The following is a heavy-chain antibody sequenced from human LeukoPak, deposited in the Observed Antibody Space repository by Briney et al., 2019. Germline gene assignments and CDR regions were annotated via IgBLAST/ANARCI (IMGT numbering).Heavy chain of an antibody. CDR3: ARIPSGYYSNYYYGMDV. CDR2: IYYSGST. CDR1: GGSISSYY. V-gene: IGHV4-59*01. Sequence: SETLSLTCTVSGGSISSYYWSWIRQPPGKGLEWIGYIYYSGSTNYNPSLKSRVTISVDTSKNQFFLKLSSVTAADTAVYYCARIPSGYYSNYYYGMDVWGQGTTVTVSS. J-gene: IGHJ6*02. D-gene: IGHD3-22*01.